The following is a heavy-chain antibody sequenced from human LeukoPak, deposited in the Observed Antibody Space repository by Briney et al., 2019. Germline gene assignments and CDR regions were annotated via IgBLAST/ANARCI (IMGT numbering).Heavy chain of an antibody. D-gene: IGHD6-19*01. V-gene: IGHV4-59*01. CDR2: IFYSGST. Sequence: PSETLSLTCTVSGGSISSYYWSWIRQPPGKGLEWIGYIFYSGSTNYNPSLKSRVTISVDTSKNQFSLELNSVTAADTAVYYCARMDGTVADWGQGTLVIVSS. CDR3: ARMDGTVAD. CDR1: GGSISSYY. J-gene: IGHJ4*02.